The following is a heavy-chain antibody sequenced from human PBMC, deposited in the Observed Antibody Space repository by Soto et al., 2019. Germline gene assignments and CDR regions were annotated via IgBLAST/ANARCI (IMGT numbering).Heavy chain of an antibody. D-gene: IGHD3-9*01. J-gene: IGHJ3*02. V-gene: IGHV3-21*01. CDR1: GFTFSSYS. CDR2: ISSSSSYI. Sequence: EVQLVESGGGLVKPGGSLRLSCAASGFTFSSYSMNWVRQVPGKGLEWGSSISSSSSYINYADSLKALFTISRDNAKNSLYLQMNSLRAEDTAVYYCARPSDILTGYLGADAFDIWGQGTMVTVSS. CDR3: ARPSDILTGYLGADAFDI.